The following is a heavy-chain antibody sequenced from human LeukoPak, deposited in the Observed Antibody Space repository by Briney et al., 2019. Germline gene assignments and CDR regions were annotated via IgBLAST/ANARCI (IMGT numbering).Heavy chain of an antibody. CDR1: GFTFSTYS. Sequence: RSGGSLRLSCVASGFTFSTYSMNWVRQAPGKGLEWVSSITISSSYRYYVESVRGRLTISREKTKNSLYLQMNSLRAEDTAVYYCARDGGYCSGGSCNNWFDPWGQGTLVTVSS. CDR2: ITISSSYR. CDR3: ARDGGYCSGGSCNNWFDP. D-gene: IGHD2-15*01. V-gene: IGHV3-21*01. J-gene: IGHJ5*02.